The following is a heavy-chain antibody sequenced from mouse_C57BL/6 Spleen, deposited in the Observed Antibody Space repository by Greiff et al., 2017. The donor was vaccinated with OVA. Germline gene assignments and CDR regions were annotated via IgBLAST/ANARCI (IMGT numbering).Heavy chain of an antibody. CDR3: SIRGVDSSGPGYFDY. V-gene: IGHV1-50*01. CDR2: IDPSDSNT. Sequence: QVQLQQPGAELVKPGASVKLSCKASGYTFTSYWMQWVNQRPGQGLEWIGEIDPSDSNTNYNQKFKGKATLTVDTSSSTAYMQLSSLTSEDSAVYYCSIRGVDSSGPGYFDYWGQGTTLTVSS. J-gene: IGHJ2*01. D-gene: IGHD3-2*02. CDR1: GYTFTSYW.